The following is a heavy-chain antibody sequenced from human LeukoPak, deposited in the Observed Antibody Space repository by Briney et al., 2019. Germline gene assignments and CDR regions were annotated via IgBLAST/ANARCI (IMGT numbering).Heavy chain of an antibody. Sequence: GGSLRLSCAASGFTFSSYGMHWVRQAPGKGLEWVAFIRYDGSNKYYADSVKGRFTISRDNSKNTLYLQMNSLRAEDTAVYYCARDRIRGLYMDVWGKGTTVTVSS. V-gene: IGHV3-30*02. J-gene: IGHJ6*03. CDR3: ARDRIRGLYMDV. CDR1: GFTFSSYG. CDR2: IRYDGSNK. D-gene: IGHD3-16*01.